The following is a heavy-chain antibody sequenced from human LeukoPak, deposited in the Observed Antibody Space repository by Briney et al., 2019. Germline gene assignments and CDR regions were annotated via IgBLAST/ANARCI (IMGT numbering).Heavy chain of an antibody. D-gene: IGHD3-3*01. CDR1: GYTFTSYG. J-gene: IGHJ4*02. CDR3: ARDRVTYYDFWSGYVVDY. V-gene: IGHV1-18*01. Sequence: ASVKVSCKASGYTFTSYGISWVRQAPGQGLEWMGWISAYNGNTNYAQKLQGRVTMTTDTSTSTAYMELRSLRSDDTAVYYCARDRVTYYDFWSGYVVDYWGQGTLVTVFS. CDR2: ISAYNGNT.